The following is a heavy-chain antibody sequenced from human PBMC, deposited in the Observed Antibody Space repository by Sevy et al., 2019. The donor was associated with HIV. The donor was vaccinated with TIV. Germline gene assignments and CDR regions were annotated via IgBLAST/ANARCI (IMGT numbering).Heavy chain of an antibody. D-gene: IGHD3-10*01. Sequence: GGSLRLSCVASGSSFESFAMNWVRQAPGKGLEWVAYISKSSSYIYYADSVKGRFTISRDNAKNSLFLQMNSLGAEDTAIDYCTRGSGIDYYEKGMDLWGQGTTVTVSS. V-gene: IGHV3-21*04. CDR2: ISKSSSYI. CDR1: GSSFESFA. J-gene: IGHJ6*02. CDR3: TRGSGIDYYEKGMDL.